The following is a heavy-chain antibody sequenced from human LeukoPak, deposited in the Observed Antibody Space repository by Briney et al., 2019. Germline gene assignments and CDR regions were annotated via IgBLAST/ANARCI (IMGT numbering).Heavy chain of an antibody. CDR3: ARAPPTVTYYFDY. V-gene: IGHV4-59*01. J-gene: IGHJ4*02. Sequence: SETLSLTCTVSGGSISSYYWSWIRQPPGKGLEWIGYIYYSGSTNYIPSLKSRVTISVDTSKNQFSLKLSSVTVADTAVYYCARAPPTVTYYFDYWGQGTLVTVSS. CDR2: IYYSGST. D-gene: IGHD4-17*01. CDR1: GGSISSYY.